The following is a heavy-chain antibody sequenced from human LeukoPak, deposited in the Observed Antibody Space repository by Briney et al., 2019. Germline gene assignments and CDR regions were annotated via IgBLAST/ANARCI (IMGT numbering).Heavy chain of an antibody. CDR3: ARGPMVRGVITHGYYYYGMDV. D-gene: IGHD3-10*01. Sequence: GGSLRLSCAASGFTFSSYGMHWVRQAPGKGLEWVAVIWYDGSNKYYADSVKGRFTISRDNSKSTLYLQMNSLRAEDTAVYYCARGPMVRGVITHGYYYYGMDVWGQGTTVTVSS. CDR2: IWYDGSNK. CDR1: GFTFSSYG. J-gene: IGHJ6*02. V-gene: IGHV3-33*01.